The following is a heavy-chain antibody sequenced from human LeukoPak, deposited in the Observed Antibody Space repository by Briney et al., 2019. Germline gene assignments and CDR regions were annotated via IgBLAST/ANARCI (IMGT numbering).Heavy chain of an antibody. J-gene: IGHJ4*02. Sequence: PSETLSLTCAVSGYSISSNYYWGWIRQPPGKGLEWIGCFRHSGNTYYNPSLKSRVTISVDTSKNQFSLKLCSVTAADTAVYYCARQHFDYWGQGALVTVSS. CDR2: FRHSGNT. V-gene: IGHV4-38-2*01. CDR1: GYSISSNYY. CDR3: ARQHFDY.